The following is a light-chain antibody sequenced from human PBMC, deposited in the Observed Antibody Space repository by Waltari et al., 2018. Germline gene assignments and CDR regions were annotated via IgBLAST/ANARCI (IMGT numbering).Light chain of an antibody. CDR1: SSDVGGYNF. V-gene: IGLV2-14*01. J-gene: IGLJ2*01. Sequence: QSALTQPASVSGSPGQSITISCTGTSSDVGGYNFVSWYQQHPGKFPNLIIYGVNNRPSGVSTRFSGSKSGHTASLTISGLQAEDEADYYCSSYTRHETGIFGGGTKLTVL. CDR2: GVN. CDR3: SSYTRHETGI.